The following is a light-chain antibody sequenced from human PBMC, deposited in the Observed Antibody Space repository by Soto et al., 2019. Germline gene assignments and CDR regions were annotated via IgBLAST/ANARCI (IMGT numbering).Light chain of an antibody. CDR1: SSNIGGNS. V-gene: IGLV1-51*01. CDR2: DDN. CDR3: GSWDSSLSAYV. Sequence: QSVMTQPPSVSAAPGQKATISCSGSSSNIGGNSVSWYQQLPGTAPKLLIYDDNKRPSGIPDRFSGSKSGTSATLGITGFQTGDEADYYCGSWDSSLSAYVFGTGTQLTV. J-gene: IGLJ1*01.